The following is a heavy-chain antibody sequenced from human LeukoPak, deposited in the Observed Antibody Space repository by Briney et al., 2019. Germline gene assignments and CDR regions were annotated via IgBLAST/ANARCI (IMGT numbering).Heavy chain of an antibody. V-gene: IGHV5-51*01. CDR3: ARKMGCSGGSCHYFDY. D-gene: IGHD2-15*01. CDR2: IYPGDSET. CDR1: GHSSSVYW. J-gene: IGHJ4*02. Sequence: GESLKISCKGSGHSSSVYWIGWVRQMPGKGLEWMGIIYPGDSETRYSPSFHGQVTISADKSISTAYLQWSSLKASDTAMYYCARKMGCSGGSCHYFDYWGQGTLLTVSS.